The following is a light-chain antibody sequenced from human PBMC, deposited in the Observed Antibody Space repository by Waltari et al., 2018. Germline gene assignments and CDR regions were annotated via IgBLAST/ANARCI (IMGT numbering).Light chain of an antibody. CDR1: QGISSY. V-gene: IGKV1-9*01. CDR3: QQLNSYF. Sequence: DIQLTQSPSFLSDSVADKVTITCRASQGISSYLAWYQQKPGKAPKLLIYAASTLQSGVPSRFSGSGSGTEFTLTISSLQPEDFATYYCQQLNSYFFGGGTKVEIK. J-gene: IGKJ4*01. CDR2: AAS.